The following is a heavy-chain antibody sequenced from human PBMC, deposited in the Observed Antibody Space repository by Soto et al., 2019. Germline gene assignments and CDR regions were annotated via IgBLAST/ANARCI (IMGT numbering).Heavy chain of an antibody. CDR2: ISGSGGST. CDR1: GFTFSSYA. V-gene: IGHV3-23*01. D-gene: IGHD3-3*01. CDR3: AKDRLHYDFWSGYLHYYYYYGMDV. Sequence: GGSLRLSCAASGFTFSSYAMSWVRQAPGKGLKWVSAISGSGGSTYYADSVKGRFTISRDNSKNTLYLQMNSLRAEDTAVYYCAKDRLHYDFWSGYLHYYYYYGMDVWGQGTTVTVSS. J-gene: IGHJ6*02.